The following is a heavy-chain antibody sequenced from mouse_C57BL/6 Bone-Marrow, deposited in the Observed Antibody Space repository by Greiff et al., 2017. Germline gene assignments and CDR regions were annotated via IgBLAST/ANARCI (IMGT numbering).Heavy chain of an antibody. J-gene: IGHJ1*03. CDR1: GFTIKDYY. CDR3: TTGGDFDV. Sequence: EVQLQQSGAELVRPGASVKLSCTASGFTIKDYYMPWVKQRPEQGLEWIGWIDPENGDTDYASKFQGKATITADTSTNTAYLQLSSLTSEDTAVYYCTTGGDFDVWGTGTTVTVSS. CDR2: IDPENGDT. V-gene: IGHV14-4*01.